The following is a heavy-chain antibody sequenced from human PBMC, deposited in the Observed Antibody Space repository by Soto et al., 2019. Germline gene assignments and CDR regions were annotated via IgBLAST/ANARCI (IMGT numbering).Heavy chain of an antibody. D-gene: IGHD6-19*01. J-gene: IGHJ4*02. V-gene: IGHV4-38-2*01. CDR2: IYHSGST. CDR3: ARDSSGEDFDY. Sequence: SESLSLTCAVSVYSVSSGYYWGCIRQPPGKGLEWIGSIYHSGSTYYNPSLKSRVTISVDTSKNQFSLKLSSVTAADTAVYYCARDSSGEDFDYWGQGTLVTVSS. CDR1: VYSVSSGYY.